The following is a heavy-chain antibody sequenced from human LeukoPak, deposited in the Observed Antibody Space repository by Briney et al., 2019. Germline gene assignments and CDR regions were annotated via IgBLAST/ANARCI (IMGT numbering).Heavy chain of an antibody. CDR2: IGTSSSTHI. Sequence: GGSLRLSCAASGFTFSSYSMNWVRQAPGKGLEWVSSIGTSSSTHIYYADSVKGRFTISRDNSKNTLYLQMNSLRAEDTAVYYCAKRRDYCSSTSCYVLGAFDIWGQGTMVTVSS. CDR3: AKRRDYCSSTSCYVLGAFDI. V-gene: IGHV3-21*04. CDR1: GFTFSSYS. D-gene: IGHD2-2*01. J-gene: IGHJ3*02.